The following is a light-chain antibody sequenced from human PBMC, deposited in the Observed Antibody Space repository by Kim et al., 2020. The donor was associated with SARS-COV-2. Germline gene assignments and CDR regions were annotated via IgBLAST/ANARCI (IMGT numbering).Light chain of an antibody. V-gene: IGKV3-15*01. Sequence: SVSPGKSAPLSCRASHSVSSNLAWYQQNPGQAPSLLIYGASTRATGIPSRFSGSGSGTEFTLTISSLQSEDFAVYSCQQYNNWPYTFGQGTKLEI. CDR2: GAS. CDR1: HSVSSN. J-gene: IGKJ2*01. CDR3: QQYNNWPYT.